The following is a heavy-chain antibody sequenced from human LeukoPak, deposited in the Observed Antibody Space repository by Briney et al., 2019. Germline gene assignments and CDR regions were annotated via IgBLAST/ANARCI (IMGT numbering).Heavy chain of an antibody. V-gene: IGHV4-61*02. D-gene: IGHD3-3*01. CDR2: IYTSGST. J-gene: IGHJ4*02. CDR3: ARETYYDFWSGYCIFDY. CDR1: GGSISSGSYY. Sequence: SQTLSLTCTVSGGSISSGSYYWSWIRQPAGKGLEWIGRIYTSGSTNYNPSLKSRVTISVDTSKNPFSLKLSSVTAADTAVYYCARETYYDFWSGYCIFDYWGQGTLVTVSS.